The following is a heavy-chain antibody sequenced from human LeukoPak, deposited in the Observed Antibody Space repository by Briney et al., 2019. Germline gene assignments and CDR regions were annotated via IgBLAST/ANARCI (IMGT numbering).Heavy chain of an antibody. J-gene: IGHJ3*02. CDR1: GGSISSYY. CDR2: IYYSGST. V-gene: IGHV4-59*01. D-gene: IGHD1-26*01. CDR3: ARDDPSIVGATENAFDI. Sequence: ASETLSLTCTVSGGSISSYYWSWIRQPPGKGLEWIGYIYYSGSTNYNPSLKSRVTISVDTSKNQFSLKLSSVTAADTAVYYCARDDPSIVGATENAFDIWGQGTMVTVSS.